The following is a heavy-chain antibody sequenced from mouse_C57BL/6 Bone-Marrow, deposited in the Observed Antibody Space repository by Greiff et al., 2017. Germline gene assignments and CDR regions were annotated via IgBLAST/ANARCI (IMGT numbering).Heavy chain of an antibody. D-gene: IGHD1-1*01. J-gene: IGHJ2*01. Sequence: EVQGVESGGGLVKPGGSLKLSCAASGFTFSDYGMHWVRQAPEKGLEWVAYISSGSSTIYYADTVNGRFTISRDNAKNTLFLQMTSLRSEDTSMYYCARNWDYYDSPYFDYWGQGTTLTVSS. CDR3: ARNWDYYDSPYFDY. V-gene: IGHV5-17*01. CDR1: GFTFSDYG. CDR2: ISSGSSTI.